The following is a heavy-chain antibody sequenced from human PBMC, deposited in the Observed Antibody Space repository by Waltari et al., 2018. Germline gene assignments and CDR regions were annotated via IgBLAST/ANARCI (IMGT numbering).Heavy chain of an antibody. Sequence: QVQLVQSGSELKKPGASVKVSCKASGYTFTSYAMNWVRQAPGQGLEWMGWIKTNTGNPTYAQGFTGRFVFSLDTSVSTAYLQISSLKAEDTAVYYCARDPSELRFLEWLSPGAFDIWGQGTMVTVSS. D-gene: IGHD3-3*01. J-gene: IGHJ3*02. CDR3: ARDPSELRFLEWLSPGAFDI. CDR2: IKTNTGNP. CDR1: GYTFTSYA. V-gene: IGHV7-4-1*02.